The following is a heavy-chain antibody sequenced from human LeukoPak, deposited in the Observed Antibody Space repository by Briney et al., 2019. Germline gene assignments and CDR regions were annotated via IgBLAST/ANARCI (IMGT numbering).Heavy chain of an antibody. CDR3: ARVASYYSDY. CDR1: GYTFTNYY. J-gene: IGHJ4*02. Sequence: ASVKVSCKASGYTFTNYYIHWVRQAPGQGLEWMGLINPGGDNTDYAQNFQGRVTMTRDTSTSTVYMGLSSLRSEDTAVYYCARVASYYSDYWGQGTLVTVSS. CDR2: INPGGDNT. V-gene: IGHV1-46*01. D-gene: IGHD5-12*01.